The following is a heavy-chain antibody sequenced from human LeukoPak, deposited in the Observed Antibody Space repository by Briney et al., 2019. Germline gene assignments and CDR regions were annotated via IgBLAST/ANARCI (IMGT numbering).Heavy chain of an antibody. Sequence: SVKVSCKASGYTFTGYYMHWVRQAPGQGLEWMGGIIPIFGTANYAQKFQGRVTITADESTSTAYMELSSLRSEDTAVYYCARGNDGSGSPSYYFYYMDVWGKGTTVTISS. CDR2: IIPIFGTA. CDR1: GYTFTGYY. D-gene: IGHD3-10*01. CDR3: ARGNDGSGSPSYYFYYMDV. J-gene: IGHJ6*03. V-gene: IGHV1-69*13.